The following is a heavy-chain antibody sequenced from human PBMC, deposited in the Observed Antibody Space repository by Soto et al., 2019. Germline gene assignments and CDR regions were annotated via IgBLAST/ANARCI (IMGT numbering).Heavy chain of an antibody. CDR1: GFTFDDYA. CDR2: ISWNSGSI. Sequence: PGGSLRLSCAASGFTFDDYAMHWVRQAPGKGLEWVSGISWNSGSIGYADSVKGRFTISRDNAKNSPYLQMNSLRAEDTALYYCAKGLRSSSYWYFDLWGRGTPVTVSS. V-gene: IGHV3-9*01. CDR3: AKGLRSSSYWYFDL. D-gene: IGHD6-6*01. J-gene: IGHJ2*01.